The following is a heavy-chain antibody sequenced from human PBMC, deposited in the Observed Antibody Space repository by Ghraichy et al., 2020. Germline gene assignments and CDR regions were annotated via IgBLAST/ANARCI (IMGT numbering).Heavy chain of an antibody. CDR2: VSKEGRNE. V-gene: IGHV3-30*18. CDR3: AKSGSGGDLLDY. D-gene: IGHD4-17*01. J-gene: IGHJ4*02. CDR1: GFTFNSYG. Sequence: GESLNISCAASGFTFNSYGMHWVRQAPGKGLEWVAAVSKEGRNEYYADSVKGRFTISRDNSKNMLYLQMNSLRADDTAVYYCAKSGSGGDLLDYWGQGTLVTVSS.